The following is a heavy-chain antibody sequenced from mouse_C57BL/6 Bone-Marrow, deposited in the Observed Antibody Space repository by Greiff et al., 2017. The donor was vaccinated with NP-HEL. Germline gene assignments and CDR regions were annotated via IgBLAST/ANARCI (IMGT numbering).Heavy chain of an antibody. V-gene: IGHV1-78*01. CDR2: IYPRDGST. CDR3: ARSHYGSSSYCYFDV. CDR1: GYTFTDHT. J-gene: IGHJ1*03. D-gene: IGHD1-1*01. Sequence: VQLQQSDAELVKPGASVKISCKVSGYTFTDHTIHWMKQRPEQGLEWIGYIYPRDGSTKYNEKFKGKATLTADKTSSTAYMQLNSLTSEDSAVYFCARSHYGSSSYCYFDVWGTGTTVTVSS.